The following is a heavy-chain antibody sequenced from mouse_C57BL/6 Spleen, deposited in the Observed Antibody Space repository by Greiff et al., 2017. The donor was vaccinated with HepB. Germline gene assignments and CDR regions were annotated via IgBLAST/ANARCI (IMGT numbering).Heavy chain of an antibody. V-gene: IGHV1-72*01. CDR1: GYTFTSYW. CDR3: ARGAHDYRFYWYFDV. J-gene: IGHJ1*03. Sequence: QVQLQQPGAELVKPGASVKLSCKASGYTFTSYWMHWVKQGPGRGLGWIGRIDPNGGGTKYNEKFKSKATLTVDKPSSTAYMQLSSLTSEDSAVYYCARGAHDYRFYWYFDVWGTGTTVTVSS. CDR2: IDPNGGGT. D-gene: IGHD2-4*01.